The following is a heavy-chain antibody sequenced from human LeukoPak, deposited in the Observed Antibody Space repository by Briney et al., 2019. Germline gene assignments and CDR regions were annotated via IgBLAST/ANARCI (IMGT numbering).Heavy chain of an antibody. J-gene: IGHJ4*02. CDR3: ARRAHWELPCFDY. CDR2: IKQDGSEK. Sequence: PGGSLRLSCAASGFTFRNYGMHWVRQAPGKGLEWVANIKQDGSEKYYVDSVKGRFTISRDNAKNSLYLQMNSLRAEDTAVYYCARRAHWELPCFDYWGQGTLVTVSS. CDR1: GFTFRNYG. D-gene: IGHD1-26*01. V-gene: IGHV3-7*01.